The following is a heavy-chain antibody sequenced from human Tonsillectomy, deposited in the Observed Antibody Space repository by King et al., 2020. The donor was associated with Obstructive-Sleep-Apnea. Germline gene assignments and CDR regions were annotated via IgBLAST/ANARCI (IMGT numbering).Heavy chain of an antibody. CDR2: IHPGDSNF. CDR1: GYTFTSYW. V-gene: IGHV5-51*01. D-gene: IGHD3-16*02. Sequence: QLVQSGVEVKKPGESLKISCKGSGYTFTSYWIGWVRQVPGKGLEWMGIIHPGDSNFRYSPSFQGQVTISADKSINTAYLQWSSLKASDTAMYYGARPGVSFSLTWYYFDYWGQGTLVTVSS. J-gene: IGHJ4*02. CDR3: ARPGVSFSLTWYYFDY.